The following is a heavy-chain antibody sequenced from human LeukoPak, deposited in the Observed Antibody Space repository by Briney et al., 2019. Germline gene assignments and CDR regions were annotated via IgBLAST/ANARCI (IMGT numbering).Heavy chain of an antibody. J-gene: IGHJ6*04. CDR3: ARESGTPYYYYGMDV. CDR2: ISSSGSTI. Sequence: GGSLRLSCAASGFTFSSYEMNWVRQAPGKGLEWVSYISSSGSTIYYADSVKGRFTISRDNAKNSLYLQMNSLRAEDTAAYYCARESGTPYYYYGMDVWGKGTTVTVSS. V-gene: IGHV3-48*03. D-gene: IGHD1-7*01. CDR1: GFTFSSYE.